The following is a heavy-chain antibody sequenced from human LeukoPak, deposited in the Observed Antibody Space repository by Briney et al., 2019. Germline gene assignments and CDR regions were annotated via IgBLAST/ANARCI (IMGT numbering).Heavy chain of an antibody. CDR2: INHSGST. V-gene: IGHV4-34*01. CDR3: ARGRLATWYSSSSFCFDY. J-gene: IGHJ4*02. Sequence: SETLSLTCAVYGGSFSGYYWSWIRQPPGKGLEWIGGINHSGSTNYNPSLKSRVTISVDTSKNQFSLKLSSVTAADTAVYYCARGRLATWYSSSSFCFDYWGQGTLVTVSS. CDR1: GGSFSGYY. D-gene: IGHD6-6*01.